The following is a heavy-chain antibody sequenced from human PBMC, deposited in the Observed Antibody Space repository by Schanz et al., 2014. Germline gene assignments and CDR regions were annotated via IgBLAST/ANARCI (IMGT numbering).Heavy chain of an antibody. CDR1: GFTFSSYG. CDR2: IWYDGNNK. Sequence: QVQLVESGGDVVQPGRSLRLSCAASGFTFSSYGMHWVHQAPGKGLEWVAVIWYDGNNKYYADSVKGRFTISRDNSKNILYLQMNSLRAEDTALYYCAKDPHKDYGGKPQTFDIWGQGTMVTVSS. CDR3: AKDPHKDYGGKPQTFDI. D-gene: IGHD4-17*01. V-gene: IGHV3-33*06. J-gene: IGHJ3*02.